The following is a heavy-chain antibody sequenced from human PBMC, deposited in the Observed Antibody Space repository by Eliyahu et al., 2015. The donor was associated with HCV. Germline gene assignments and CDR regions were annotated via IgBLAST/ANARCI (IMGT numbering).Heavy chain of an antibody. CDR2: INPSTGGA. CDR1: GYTFSGHH. D-gene: IGHD5-24*01. J-gene: IGHJ4*02. Sequence: QVQLVQSGAEVKKPGASVRVSCKTSGYTFSGHHIHWVRQAPGQGLEWLGWINPSTGGAHYSKKFQGRVTMTRNTFFDTAYMDLTKLTIDDTALYYCARDGGPGFLRWDMDYWGQGSLVTVSS. V-gene: IGHV1-2*02. CDR3: ARDGGPGFLRWDMDY.